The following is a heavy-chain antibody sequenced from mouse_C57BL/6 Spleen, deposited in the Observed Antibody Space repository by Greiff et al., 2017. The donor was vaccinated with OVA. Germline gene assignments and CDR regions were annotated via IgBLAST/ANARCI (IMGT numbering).Heavy chain of an antibody. D-gene: IGHD3-2*02. V-gene: IGHV1-52*01. CDR1: GYTFTSYW. Sequence: QVQLQQPGAELVRPGSSVKLSCKASGYTFTSYWMHWVKQRPIQGLEWIGNIDPSDSETHYNQKFKDKATLTVDKSSSTAYMQLSSLTSEDSAVCYCARGDRSGYAYWGQGTTLTVSA. CDR2: IDPSDSET. J-gene: IGHJ2*01. CDR3: ARGDRSGYAY.